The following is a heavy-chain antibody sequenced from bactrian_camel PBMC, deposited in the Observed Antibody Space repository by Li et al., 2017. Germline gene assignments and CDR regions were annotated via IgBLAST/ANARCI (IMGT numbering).Heavy chain of an antibody. D-gene: IGHD1*01. CDR1: GYTRELC. Sequence: HVQLVESGGGSVQAGGSLRLSCAVSGYTRELCMAWFRQSPGKRREGIAWLDGDGNIAYSDSLKGRFTISKEKDNNTVYLQMDSLKPEDTAMYYCAADWGRGGFLLFPDHEFDYWGQGTQVTVS. V-gene: IGHV3S60*01. CDR3: AADWGRGGFLLFPDHEFDY. J-gene: IGHJ4*01. CDR2: LDGDGNI.